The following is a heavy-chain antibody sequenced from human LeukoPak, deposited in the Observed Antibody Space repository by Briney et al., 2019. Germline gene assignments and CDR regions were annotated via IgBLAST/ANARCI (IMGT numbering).Heavy chain of an antibody. Sequence: PGGSLRLSCAASGFXFDDYAIHWVRQAPGKGLEWVSLISGDGGSTYYADSVKGRFTIARDNSKNSLYLQMNSLRTEDTALYYCAKDILPVPYYYFDYWGQGTLVTVSS. CDR1: GFXFDDYA. CDR2: ISGDGGST. V-gene: IGHV3-43*02. J-gene: IGHJ4*02. D-gene: IGHD1-1*01. CDR3: AKDILPVPYYYFDY.